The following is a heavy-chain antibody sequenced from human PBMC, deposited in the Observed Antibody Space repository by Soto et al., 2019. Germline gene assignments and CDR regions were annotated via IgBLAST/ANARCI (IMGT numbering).Heavy chain of an antibody. CDR1: GFTFSSYG. CDR3: AKSGYSSGWYPDAFDI. Sequence: QVQLVESGGGVVQPGRSLRLSCAASGFTFSSYGMHWVRQAPGKGLEWVAVISYDGRNKYYADSVKGRFTISRDNSKNTLYLQMTSLRAEDTAVYYCAKSGYSSGWYPDAFDIWGQGTMVTVSS. CDR2: ISYDGRNK. V-gene: IGHV3-30*18. D-gene: IGHD6-19*01. J-gene: IGHJ3*02.